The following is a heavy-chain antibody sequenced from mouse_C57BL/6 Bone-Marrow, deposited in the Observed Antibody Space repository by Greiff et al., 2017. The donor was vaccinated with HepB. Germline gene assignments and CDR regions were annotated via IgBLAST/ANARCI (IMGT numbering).Heavy chain of an antibody. D-gene: IGHD2-3*01. J-gene: IGHJ2*01. Sequence: EVKLMESGEGLVKPGGSLKLSCAASGFTFSSYAMSWVRHTPEKRLEWVAYISSGGDYIYYSDTVKGRFTISRDNARNTLYLQMSSLKSEDTAMYYCTRVVYDGYYNYFDYWGQGTTLTVSS. CDR3: TRVVYDGYYNYFDY. V-gene: IGHV5-9-1*02. CDR2: ISSGGDYI. CDR1: GFTFSSYA.